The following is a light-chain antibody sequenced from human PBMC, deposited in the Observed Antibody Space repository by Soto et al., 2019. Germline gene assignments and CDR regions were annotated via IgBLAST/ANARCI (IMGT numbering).Light chain of an antibody. J-gene: IGLJ1*01. CDR3: QSYDSSLNRV. CDR1: SSNIGARYD. Sequence: QSVLTQPPSVSGAPGQRITISCTGSSSNIGARYDVHWYRQLPGTAPKLLLYGDNNRPSGVPDRFSGSRSGASASLAVTGLQADDEADYFCQSYDSSLNRVFGTGTKVTVL. CDR2: GDN. V-gene: IGLV1-40*01.